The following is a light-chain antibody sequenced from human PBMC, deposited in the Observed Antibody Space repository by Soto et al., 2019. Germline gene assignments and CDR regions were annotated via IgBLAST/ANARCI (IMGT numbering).Light chain of an antibody. Sequence: AIQMTQSPSSLSASVGDRVAISCRASQDIRNTLAWYQQKPGEAPKLLIFAASNLQSGVPSRFSGSGSVTDFTLAITGLQPEDFAVYYCQQYNDRPPITFGQGTRLEIK. CDR3: QQYNDRPPIT. CDR1: QDIRNT. J-gene: IGKJ5*01. V-gene: IGKV1-6*01. CDR2: AAS.